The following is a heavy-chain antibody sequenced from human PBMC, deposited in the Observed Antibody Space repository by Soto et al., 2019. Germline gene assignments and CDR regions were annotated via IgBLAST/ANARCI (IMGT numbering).Heavy chain of an antibody. CDR1: GGAISSGDYY. Sequence: QVQLQESGPGLVKPSQTLSLTCSVSGGAISSGDYYWSWIRQSPGKGLEWIGFIYHTGSTDYSPSLKSRVTISLDTSRNQFSLKLTSVTAADTAVYFCARDRYYDSSVPPGRGFDIWGQGTMVTVSS. CDR2: IYHTGST. D-gene: IGHD3-22*01. CDR3: ARDRYYDSSVPPGRGFDI. V-gene: IGHV4-30-4*01. J-gene: IGHJ3*02.